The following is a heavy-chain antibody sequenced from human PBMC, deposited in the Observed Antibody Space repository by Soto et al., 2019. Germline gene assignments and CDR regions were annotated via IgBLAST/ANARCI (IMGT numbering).Heavy chain of an antibody. V-gene: IGHV3-11*01. Sequence: PGGSLRLSCAASGFTFSDYYMSWIRQAPGKGLEWVSYLSRSGSTIYYADSVKGRFTISRDNAKNSLYLQMNSLRAEDTAVYYCARDAVSDDFWSGYYSNYYYYMDVWGKGTTVTVSS. CDR2: LSRSGSTI. J-gene: IGHJ6*03. CDR3: ARDAVSDDFWSGYYSNYYYYMDV. D-gene: IGHD3-3*01. CDR1: GFTFSDYY.